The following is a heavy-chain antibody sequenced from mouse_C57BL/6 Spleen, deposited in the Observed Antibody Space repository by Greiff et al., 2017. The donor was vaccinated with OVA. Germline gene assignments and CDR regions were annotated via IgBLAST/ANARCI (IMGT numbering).Heavy chain of an antibody. D-gene: IGHD2-4*01. Sequence: EVKLMESGGGLVKPGGSLKLSCAASGFTFSSYTMSWVRQTPEKRLEWVATISGGGGNTYYPDSVKGRFTISRDNAKNTLYLQMSSLRSEDTALYYCARQYYDYDGDWYFDVWGTGTTVTVSS. J-gene: IGHJ1*03. CDR1: GFTFSSYT. V-gene: IGHV5-9*01. CDR2: ISGGGGNT. CDR3: ARQYYDYDGDWYFDV.